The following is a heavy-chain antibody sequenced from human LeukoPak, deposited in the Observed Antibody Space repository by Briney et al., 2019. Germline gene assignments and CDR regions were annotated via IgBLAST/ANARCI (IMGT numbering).Heavy chain of an antibody. D-gene: IGHD5-24*01. Sequence: GGSLRLSCAASGFTFSSYWMSWVRQAPGKGLEWVANIKQDGSEKYYVDSVKGRFTISRDNAKNSLYLQMNSLRAEDTAVYYCARDREEMATIAHFDYWGQGTLVTVSS. CDR3: ARDREEMATIAHFDY. CDR1: GFTFSSYW. J-gene: IGHJ4*02. V-gene: IGHV3-7*01. CDR2: IKQDGSEK.